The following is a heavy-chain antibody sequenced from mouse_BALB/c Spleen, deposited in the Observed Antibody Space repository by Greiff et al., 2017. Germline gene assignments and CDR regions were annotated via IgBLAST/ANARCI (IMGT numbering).Heavy chain of an antibody. CDR2: ISSGSSTI. V-gene: IGHV5-17*02. CDR1: GFTFSSFG. CDR3: AEGLWFAY. Sequence: EVMLVESGGGLVQPGGSRKLSCAASGFTFSSFGMHWVRQAPEKGLEWVAYISSGSSTIYYADTVKGRFTISRDNPKNTLFLQMTSLRSEDTAMYYSAEGLWFAYWGQGTLVTVSA. D-gene: IGHD3-3*01. J-gene: IGHJ3*01.